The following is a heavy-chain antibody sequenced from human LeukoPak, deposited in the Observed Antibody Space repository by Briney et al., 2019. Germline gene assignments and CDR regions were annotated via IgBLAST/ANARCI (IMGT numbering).Heavy chain of an antibody. D-gene: IGHD5-18*01. J-gene: IGHJ4*02. V-gene: IGHV3-15*01. CDR2: IKTKTDGGTT. CDR3: TTSGERYSYLSY. CDR1: GFTFRNAW. Sequence: GGSLRLSCAASGFTFRNAWMYWVRQTPGKGLEWVGRIKTKTDGGTTDYAAPVNGRFAISRDDSKNTVFLQMNSLKTEDTAVYYCTTSGERYSYLSYWGQGTLVIVSS.